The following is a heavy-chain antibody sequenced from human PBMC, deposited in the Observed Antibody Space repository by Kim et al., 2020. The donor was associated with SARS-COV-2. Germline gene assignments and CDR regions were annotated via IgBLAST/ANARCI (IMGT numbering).Heavy chain of an antibody. CDR3: ARGYSGYGSYYGMDV. J-gene: IGHJ6*02. CDR1: GFTFSSYS. CDR2: ISSSSSYI. D-gene: IGHD5-12*01. Sequence: GGSLRLSCAASGFTFSSYSMNWVRQAPGKGLEWVSSISSSSSYIYYADSVKGRFTISRDNAKNSLYLQMNSLRAEDTAVYYCARGYSGYGSYYGMDVWGQGTTVTVSS. V-gene: IGHV3-21*01.